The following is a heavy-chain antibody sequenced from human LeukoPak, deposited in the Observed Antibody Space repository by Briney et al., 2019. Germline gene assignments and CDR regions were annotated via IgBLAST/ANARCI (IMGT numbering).Heavy chain of an antibody. D-gene: IGHD2-15*01. V-gene: IGHV3-23*01. CDR1: GFSLRSSD. CDR2: ISGIGGGGSR. J-gene: IGHJ4*02. CDR3: VKDSAVVALVPATFDY. Sequence: GGSLRLSCAASGFSLRSSDMNWIRQAPGKGLEWVSGISGIGGGGSRYYADSVKGRFTISRNNSKNTLYLQMNGLRAEDTAVYYCVKDSAVVALVPATFDYWGQGTLVTVSS.